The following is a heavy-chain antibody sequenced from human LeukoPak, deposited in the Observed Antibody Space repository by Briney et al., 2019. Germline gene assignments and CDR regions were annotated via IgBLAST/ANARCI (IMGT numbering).Heavy chain of an antibody. V-gene: IGHV3-30*02. D-gene: IGHD5-24*01. CDR2: IRYDGSNK. CDR1: GFTFSSYG. J-gene: IGHJ5*02. CDR3: ARDVATISNWFDP. Sequence: GGSLRLSCAASGFTFSSYGMHWVRQAPGKGLECMAFIRYDGSNKYYADFVKGRFTISRDNSKNTLYLQLNSLRAEDTAVYYCARDVATISNWFDPWGQGTLVTVSS.